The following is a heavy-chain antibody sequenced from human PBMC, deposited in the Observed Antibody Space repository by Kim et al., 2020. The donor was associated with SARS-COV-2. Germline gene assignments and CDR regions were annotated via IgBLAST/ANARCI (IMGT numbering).Heavy chain of an antibody. D-gene: IGHD2-21*02. Sequence: NPALKSRVTISVDTSKNQFSLKLSSVTAADTAVYYCARGSPGDPGFYFDYWGQGTLVTVSS. V-gene: IGHV4-34*01. CDR3: ARGSPGDPGFYFDY. J-gene: IGHJ4*02.